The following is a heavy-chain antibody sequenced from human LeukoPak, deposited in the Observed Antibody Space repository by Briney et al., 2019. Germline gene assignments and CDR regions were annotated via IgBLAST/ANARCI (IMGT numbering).Heavy chain of an antibody. Sequence: GGSLTLSCAASGFTFSSYWMSWVRQAPGKGLEWVANIKQDGSEKYYVDSVKRRFTISRDNAKKSLYQQMNSLRADDTVVYYCARETIAVAEDAFDIWGQGTMVTVSS. CDR1: GFTFSSYW. V-gene: IGHV3-7*01. D-gene: IGHD6-19*01. J-gene: IGHJ3*02. CDR2: IKQDGSEK. CDR3: ARETIAVAEDAFDI.